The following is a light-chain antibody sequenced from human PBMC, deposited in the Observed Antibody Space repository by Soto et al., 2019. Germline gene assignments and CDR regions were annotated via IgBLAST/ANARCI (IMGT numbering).Light chain of an antibody. CDR2: AAI. CDR3: QQSYTTPRT. CDR1: QSISSY. Sequence: DIQMTQSPSSLSASVGDRVTITCRTSQSISSYLNWYQQKPGKAPKLLIYAAISLKSGVASRFSGSGSWTDFTLTISSLQPEDFATYYCQQSYTTPRTFGQGTKVEIK. V-gene: IGKV1-39*01. J-gene: IGKJ1*01.